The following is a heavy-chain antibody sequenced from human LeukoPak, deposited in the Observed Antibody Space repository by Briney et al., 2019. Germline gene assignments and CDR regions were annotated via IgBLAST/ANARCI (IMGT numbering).Heavy chain of an antibody. D-gene: IGHD2-15*01. Sequence: PGGSLRLPCAASGFTFSSYAMSWVRQAPGKGLEWVSAISGSGGSTYYADSVKGRFTISRDNSKNTLYLQMNSLRAEDTAVYYCARDIGYCSGGSCYDFDYWGQGTLVTVSS. J-gene: IGHJ4*02. CDR3: ARDIGYCSGGSCYDFDY. CDR2: ISGSGGST. V-gene: IGHV3-23*01. CDR1: GFTFSSYA.